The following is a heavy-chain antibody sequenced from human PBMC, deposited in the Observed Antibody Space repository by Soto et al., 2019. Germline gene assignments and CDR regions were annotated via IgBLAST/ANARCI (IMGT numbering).Heavy chain of an antibody. V-gene: IGHV3-23*01. D-gene: IGHD3-22*01. J-gene: IGHJ4*02. CDR3: AKDSYYYDSSGYLDY. CDR2: ISGSGGST. CDR1: GFTFSSYA. Sequence: GGSLRLSCAASGFTFSSYAMSWVRQAPGKGLEWVSAISGSGGSTYYADSVKGRFTISRDNSKNTLYLQMNSLRAEDTAVYYCAKDSYYYDSSGYLDYWGQGTLVTVSS.